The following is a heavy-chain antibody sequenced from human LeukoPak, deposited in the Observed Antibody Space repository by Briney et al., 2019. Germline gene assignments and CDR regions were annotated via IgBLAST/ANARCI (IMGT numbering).Heavy chain of an antibody. CDR2: IYYSGST. CDR1: GGSISSSSYY. Sequence: SETLSLTCTVSGGSISSSSYYWGWIRQPPGKGLEWIGSIYYSGSTYYNPSLKSRVTISVDTSKNQFSLKLSSVAAAGTAVYYCARGRGVPAANENDYWGQGTLVTVSS. D-gene: IGHD2-2*01. V-gene: IGHV4-39*01. CDR3: ARGRGVPAANENDY. J-gene: IGHJ4*02.